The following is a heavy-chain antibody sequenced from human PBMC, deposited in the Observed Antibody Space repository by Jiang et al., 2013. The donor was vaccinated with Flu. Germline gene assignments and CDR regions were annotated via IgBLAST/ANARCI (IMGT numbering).Heavy chain of an antibody. CDR3: ARVVGIDDYTPDPRDYNWFDP. J-gene: IGHJ5*02. CDR2: IYYSGST. V-gene: IGHV4-59*01. CDR1: GGSISSYY. D-gene: IGHD4-11*01. Sequence: GPGLVKPSETLSLTCTVSGGSISSYYWSWIRQPPGKGLEWIGYIYYSGSTNYNPSLKSRVTISVDTSKNQFSLKLSSVTAADTAVYYCARVVGIDDYTPDPRDYNWFDPWGQGTLGHRLL.